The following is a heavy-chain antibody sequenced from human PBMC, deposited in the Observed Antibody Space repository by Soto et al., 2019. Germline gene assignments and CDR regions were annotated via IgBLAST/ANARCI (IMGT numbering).Heavy chain of an antibody. CDR1: GFTFSSYW. D-gene: IGHD3-16*01. Sequence: EVQLVESGGGLVQPGGSLRLSCAASGFTFSSYWMSWVRQAPGKGLEWVANIKQDGSEKYYVDSVKGRFTISRDNAKNSLYLQMNSLRAEDTAVYNCARDKSGMIPLSPDFLGQGTLVTDSS. J-gene: IGHJ4*02. V-gene: IGHV3-7*01. CDR3: ARDKSGMIPLSPDF. CDR2: IKQDGSEK.